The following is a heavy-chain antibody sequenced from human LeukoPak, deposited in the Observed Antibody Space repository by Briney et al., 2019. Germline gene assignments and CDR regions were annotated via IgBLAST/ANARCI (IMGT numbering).Heavy chain of an antibody. Sequence: PGGSLRLSCADSGFTFSGSAMHWVRQASGKGLKWVGRIRSKANSYATAYAASVKGRFTISRDDSKNTAYLQMNSLKTEDTAVYYCTPTSTAMVTNFYYWGQGTLVTVSS. CDR2: IRSKANSYAT. D-gene: IGHD5-18*01. J-gene: IGHJ4*02. V-gene: IGHV3-73*01. CDR1: GFTFSGSA. CDR3: TPTSTAMVTNFYY.